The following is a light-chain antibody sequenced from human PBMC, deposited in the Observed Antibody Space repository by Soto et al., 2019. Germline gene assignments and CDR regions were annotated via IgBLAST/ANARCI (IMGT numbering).Light chain of an antibody. J-gene: IGKJ1*01. Sequence: DIQMTQSPSTLSASVGDRVTITCRASQSISSWLAWYQQKPGKAPKLLIYKASSLESGVPSRFSGRGSGTDFTLTISSLQPDDFATYYCQQYNSSPWTCGQGTKVYIK. CDR2: KAS. CDR3: QQYNSSPWT. V-gene: IGKV1-5*03. CDR1: QSISSW.